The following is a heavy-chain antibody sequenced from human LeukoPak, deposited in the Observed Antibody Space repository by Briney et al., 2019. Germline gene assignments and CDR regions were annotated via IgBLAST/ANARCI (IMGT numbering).Heavy chain of an antibody. V-gene: IGHV4-59*01. J-gene: IGHJ5*02. CDR1: GGSISSYY. D-gene: IGHD3-3*01. Sequence: SETLSLTCTVSGGSISSYYWSWIRQPPGKGLEWIGYIYYSGSTNYNPSLKSRVTISVDTSKNQFSLKLSSVTAADTAVYYRARESTRDFWSGYYMSWFDPWGQGTLVTVSS. CDR3: ARESTRDFWSGYYMSWFDP. CDR2: IYYSGST.